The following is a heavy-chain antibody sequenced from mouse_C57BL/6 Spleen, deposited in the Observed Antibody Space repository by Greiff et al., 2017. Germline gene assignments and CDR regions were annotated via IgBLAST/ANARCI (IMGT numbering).Heavy chain of an antibody. CDR3: ARDGYYFDC. Sequence: VQLKESGPGLVKPSQSLSLTCSVTGYSITSGYYWNWIRQFPGNKLEWMGYISYDGSNNYNPSLKNRISITRDTSKNQFFLKLNSVTTEDTATYYCARDGYYFDCWGQGTTLTVSS. D-gene: IGHD2-2*01. CDR2: ISYDGSN. J-gene: IGHJ2*01. V-gene: IGHV3-6*01. CDR1: GYSITSGYY.